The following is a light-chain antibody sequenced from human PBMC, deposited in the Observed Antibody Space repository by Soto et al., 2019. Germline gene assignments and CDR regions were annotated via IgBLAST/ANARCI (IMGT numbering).Light chain of an antibody. J-gene: IGLJ3*02. CDR3: QTFDSSLTISWV. CDR1: TSNIGLGYD. Sequence: QSVLTQPPSVSGAPGQRVTISCTGSTSNIGLGYDVHWYQQLPGSAPRLLLSGDSNRPSGVPDRFSGSRSGTSASLAITGLQAEDEADYYCQTFDSSLTISWVFGGGTKLTVL. CDR2: GDS. V-gene: IGLV1-40*01.